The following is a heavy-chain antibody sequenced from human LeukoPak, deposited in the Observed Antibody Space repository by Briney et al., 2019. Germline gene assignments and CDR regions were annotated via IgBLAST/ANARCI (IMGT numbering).Heavy chain of an antibody. J-gene: IGHJ6*03. V-gene: IGHV3-74*01. CDR2: INTDGSST. Sequence: GGSLRLSCAASGFTFSSYWMHWVRQAPGKGLVWVSRINTDGSSTSYADSVKGRFTISRDNAKNTLYLQMNSLRAEDTAVYYCAREQYYYYYMDVWGKGTTVTVSS. CDR3: AREQYYYYYMDV. CDR1: GFTFSSYW.